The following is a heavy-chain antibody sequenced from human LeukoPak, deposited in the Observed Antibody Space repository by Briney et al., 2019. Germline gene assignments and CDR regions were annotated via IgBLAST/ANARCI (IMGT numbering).Heavy chain of an antibody. CDR3: ALGYCSGGSCYPFDY. V-gene: IGHV3-48*03. D-gene: IGHD2-15*01. CDR2: ISSSGSTI. Sequence: GGSLRLSCAASGFTFSSYEMNWVRQAPGKGLEWVSYISSSGSTIYYADSVKGRFTISRDNAKNSLYLQMNSLRAEDTAVYYCALGYCSGGSCYPFDYWGQGTLVTVSS. J-gene: IGHJ4*02. CDR1: GFTFSSYE.